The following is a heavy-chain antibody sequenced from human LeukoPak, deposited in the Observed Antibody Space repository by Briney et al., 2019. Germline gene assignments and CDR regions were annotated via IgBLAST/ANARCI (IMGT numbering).Heavy chain of an antibody. Sequence: GGSLRLSCAASGFTFRNYVIHWVRQAPGKGLEWVAVTSSDLNVKLYADSVKGRLTISRDNSRSTLYLQMNSLRPEDTAIYYCAREGYYGSGSPPSLYFDYWGQGTLVTVSS. V-gene: IGHV3-30-3*01. J-gene: IGHJ4*02. CDR1: GFTFRNYV. CDR3: AREGYYGSGSPPSLYFDY. CDR2: TSSDLNVK. D-gene: IGHD3-10*01.